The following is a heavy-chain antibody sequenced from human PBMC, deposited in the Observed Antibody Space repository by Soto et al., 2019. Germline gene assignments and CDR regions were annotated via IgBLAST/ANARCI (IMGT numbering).Heavy chain of an antibody. J-gene: IGHJ3*02. CDR2: IDSGGTT. D-gene: IGHD2-21*01. CDR3: AKSGGDRAFDI. Sequence: DVQLVESGGGLIQPGGSLRLSCAASGFTVSSNYMSWLRQAPGKGLECVSVIDSGGTTYYADSVKGRFTISRDTSENTVYLQMNNLRGEDTAVYHCAKSGGDRAFDIWGQGTRVTVSS. V-gene: IGHV3-53*01. CDR1: GFTVSSNY.